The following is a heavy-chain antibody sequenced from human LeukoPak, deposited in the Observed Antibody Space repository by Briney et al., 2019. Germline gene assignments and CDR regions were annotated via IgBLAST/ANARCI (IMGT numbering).Heavy chain of an antibody. V-gene: IGHV1-69*05. CDR1: GGTFSSYA. CDR2: IIPIFGTA. D-gene: IGHD3-22*01. Sequence: AASVKVSCKASGGTFSSYAISWVRQAPGQGLEWMGGIIPIFGTANYAQKFQGRVTITTDESTSTAYMELSSLRSEDTAVYYCARERGLGRYYYDSYGMDVWGQGTTVTVSS. CDR3: ARERGLGRYYYDSYGMDV. J-gene: IGHJ6*02.